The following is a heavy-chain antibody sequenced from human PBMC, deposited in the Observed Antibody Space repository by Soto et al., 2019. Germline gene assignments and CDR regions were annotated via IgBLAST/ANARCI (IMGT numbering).Heavy chain of an antibody. Sequence: XTLYIRCAVSGGSISSSKWWGWVLQTPVQGLEWIGQIYHSGSTNYNPSLKSRVTISVDKSKNHFSLELSSVTAADTAVYYCARDPPSSSSPGVDAFDIWGQGTMGTVS. CDR3: ARDPPSSSSPGVDAFDI. J-gene: IGHJ3*02. CDR2: IYHSGST. D-gene: IGHD6-13*01. V-gene: IGHV4-4*02. CDR1: GGSISSSKW.